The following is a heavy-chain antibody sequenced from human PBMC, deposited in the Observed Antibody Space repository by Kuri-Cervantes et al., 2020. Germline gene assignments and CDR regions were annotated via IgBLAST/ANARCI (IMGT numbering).Heavy chain of an antibody. Sequence: GESLKISCAASGFTFSSNWMSWVRQAPGKGLEWVTNIKQYGSEKYSVYSVKGRFTISRDNAKNSQHLQNNSLKAENTAVYYCARVAPGYGDYDYWGQGTLVTVSS. D-gene: IGHD4-17*01. CDR1: GFTFSSNW. CDR2: IKQYGSEK. CDR3: ARVAPGYGDYDY. V-gene: IGHV3-7*04. J-gene: IGHJ4*02.